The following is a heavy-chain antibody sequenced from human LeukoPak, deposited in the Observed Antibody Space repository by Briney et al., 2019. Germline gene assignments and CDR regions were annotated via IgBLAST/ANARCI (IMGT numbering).Heavy chain of an antibody. CDR2: IYHSGST. Sequence: SETLSPTCAVSGYSISSGYYWGWIRQPPGKGLEWIGSIYHSGSTYYNPSLKSRVTISVDTSKNQFSLKLSSVTAADTAVYYCARHLGYCSSTSCYNPKFDYWGQGTLVTVSS. V-gene: IGHV4-38-2*01. CDR3: ARHLGYCSSTSCYNPKFDY. CDR1: GYSISSGYY. D-gene: IGHD2-2*01. J-gene: IGHJ4*02.